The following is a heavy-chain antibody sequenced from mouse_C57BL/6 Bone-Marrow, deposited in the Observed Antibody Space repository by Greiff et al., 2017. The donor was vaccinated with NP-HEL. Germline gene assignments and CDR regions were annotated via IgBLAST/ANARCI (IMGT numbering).Heavy chain of an antibody. D-gene: IGHD1-1*01. CDR3: AITTVDYFDY. Sequence: VQLQQPGAELVMPGASVKLSCKASGYTFTSYWMHWVKQRPGQGLEWIGEIDPSDSYTNYNQKFKGKSTLTVDKSSSTAYMQLSSLTSEDSAVYYCAITTVDYFDYWGQGTTLTVSS. J-gene: IGHJ2*01. CDR2: IDPSDSYT. V-gene: IGHV1-69*01. CDR1: GYTFTSYW.